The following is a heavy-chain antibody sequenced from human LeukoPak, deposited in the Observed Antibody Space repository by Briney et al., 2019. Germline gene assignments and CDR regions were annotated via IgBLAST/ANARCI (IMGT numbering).Heavy chain of an antibody. CDR2: ISWNSGSI. CDR3: ARVPSQAVVYYGMDV. Sequence: GRSLRLSCAASGFTFGDYAMHWVRQAPGKGLEWVSGISWNSGSIGYADSVKGRFTISRDNAKNSLYLQMNSLRAEDTALYYCARVPSQAVVYYGMDVWGQGTTVTVSS. CDR1: GFTFGDYA. D-gene: IGHD2-15*01. V-gene: IGHV3-9*01. J-gene: IGHJ6*02.